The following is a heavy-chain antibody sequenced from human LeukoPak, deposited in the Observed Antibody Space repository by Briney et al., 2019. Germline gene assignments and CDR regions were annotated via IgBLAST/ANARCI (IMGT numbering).Heavy chain of an antibody. J-gene: IGHJ6*02. CDR1: GGTFSSYA. CDR2: IIPILGIA. CDR3: ARESLDYYGSGSYMDV. V-gene: IGHV1-69*04. D-gene: IGHD3-10*01. Sequence: ASVKVSCKASGGTFSSYAISWVRQAPGQGLEWMGRIIPILGIANYAQKFQGRVTITADKSTSTAYMELSSLRSEDTVVYYCARESLDYYGSGSYMDVWGQGTTVTVSS.